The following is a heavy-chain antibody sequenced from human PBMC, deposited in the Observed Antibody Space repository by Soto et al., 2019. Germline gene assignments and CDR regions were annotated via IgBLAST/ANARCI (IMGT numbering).Heavy chain of an antibody. D-gene: IGHD2-2*01. Sequence: QVQLVESGGGVVQPGRSLRLSCAASGFTFSSYGMHWVRQAPGKGLEWVAVIGYDGSNKYYADSVKGRFTISRDNSKNTLYLQMNSLRAEDTAVYYCAGNIVVVPAAMPTTHYYYGMDVWGQGTTVTVSS. J-gene: IGHJ6*02. CDR3: AGNIVVVPAAMPTTHYYYGMDV. CDR1: GFTFSSYG. V-gene: IGHV3-33*01. CDR2: IGYDGSNK.